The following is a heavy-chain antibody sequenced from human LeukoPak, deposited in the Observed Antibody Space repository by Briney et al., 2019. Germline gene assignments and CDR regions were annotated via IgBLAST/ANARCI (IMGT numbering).Heavy chain of an antibody. D-gene: IGHD4-23*01. V-gene: IGHV7-4-1*02. CDR2: INTNTGNP. Sequence: ASVKVSCNASGYTFTNYTMNWVRQAPGQGLEWMGWINTNTGNPTYAQGFTGRLVFSLDTSVSTAYLQISSLKAEDTAVYYCARPKLRWSAYYYMDVWGKGTRSPSP. CDR3: ARPKLRWSAYYYMDV. CDR1: GYTFTNYT. J-gene: IGHJ6*03.